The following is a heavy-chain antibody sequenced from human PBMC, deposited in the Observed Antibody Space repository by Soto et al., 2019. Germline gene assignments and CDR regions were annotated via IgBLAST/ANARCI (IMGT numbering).Heavy chain of an antibody. CDR1: GFTFSNFA. J-gene: IGHJ4*02. CDR3: ANPIPKTGTTFGF. V-gene: IGHV3-23*01. D-gene: IGHD1-1*01. Sequence: QLLESGGGFVQPGGSLRLSCVASGFTFSNFARAWVRQAPGEGLEWVSAISGSGDDTFYADSMKGRFTISRDNSKDTLYLKINSLRAEDTAVYYCANPIPKTGTTFGFWGQGTLVTVSS. CDR2: ISGSGDDT.